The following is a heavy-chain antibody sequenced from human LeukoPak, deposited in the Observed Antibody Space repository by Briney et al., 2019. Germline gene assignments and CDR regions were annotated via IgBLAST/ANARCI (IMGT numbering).Heavy chain of an antibody. J-gene: IGHJ5*02. CDR2: IYYNGRT. D-gene: IGHD3-22*01. V-gene: IGHV4-31*03. CDR1: GGSISSVNYY. Sequence: SETLSLTCTVFGGSISSVNYYWSWIRWHPGQGLEWIGYIYYNGRTYSNPSLKSRLTISVDTTKNQFSLKLSSVTAADTAVYYCARVHGSSGYYGWFDPWGQGTLVTVSS. CDR3: ARVHGSSGYYGWFDP.